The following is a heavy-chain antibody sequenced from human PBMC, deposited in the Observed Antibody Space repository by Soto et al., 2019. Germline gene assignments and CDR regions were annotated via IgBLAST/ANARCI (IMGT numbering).Heavy chain of an antibody. CDR2: INSNSGGT. V-gene: IGHV1-2*04. Sequence: QVQLVQSGAEVQKPGASVKVSCKASGYTFTGYYMHWVRQAPGQGPEWMAWINSNSGGTNYAQKFRGWVTVTRDTSISTAYMELNRLKSDDTAVYYCARGGYSNSSSTKFDYWGQGTLVSVSS. CDR1: GYTFTGYY. D-gene: IGHD6-6*01. CDR3: ARGGYSNSSSTKFDY. J-gene: IGHJ4*02.